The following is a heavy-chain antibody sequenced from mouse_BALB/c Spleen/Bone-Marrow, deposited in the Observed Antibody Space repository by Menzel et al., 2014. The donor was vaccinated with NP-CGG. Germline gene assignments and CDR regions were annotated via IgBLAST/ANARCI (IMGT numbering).Heavy chain of an antibody. CDR2: IWGDGST. V-gene: IGHV2-6-7*01. D-gene: IGHD2-4*01. CDR3: ARDSFLITRALGY. CDR1: GFSLTGYG. J-gene: IGHJ4*01. Sequence: QVQLQQPGPGLVAPSQSLSITCTVSGFSLTGYGVSWVRQPPGKGLEWLGMIWGDGSTDYNSALKSRLSISKDNSKSQVFLKMNSLQTDDTARYYCARDSFLITRALGYWGQGTSVTVSS.